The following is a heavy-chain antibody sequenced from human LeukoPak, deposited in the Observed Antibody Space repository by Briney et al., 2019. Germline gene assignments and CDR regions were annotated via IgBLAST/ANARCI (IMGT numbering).Heavy chain of an antibody. CDR1: GFTFSSYA. CDR2: ISGSGSTI. D-gene: IGHD6-19*01. J-gene: IGHJ3*02. V-gene: IGHV3-23*01. Sequence: PGGSLRLSCAASGFTFSSYAMSWVRQAPGKGLEWVSAISGSGSTIYYADSVKGRFTISRDNAKNSLYLQMNSLRAEDTAVYYCTRDAEQWLFAFDIWGQGTMVTVSS. CDR3: TRDAEQWLFAFDI.